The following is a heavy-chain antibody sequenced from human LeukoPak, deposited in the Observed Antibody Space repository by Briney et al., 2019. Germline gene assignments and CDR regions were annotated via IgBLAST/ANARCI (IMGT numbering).Heavy chain of an antibody. CDR2: INWNGGST. CDR3: ARVGCSSTSCYKGIDY. D-gene: IGHD2-2*02. CDR1: GFTFDDYG. J-gene: IGHJ4*02. V-gene: IGHV3-20*04. Sequence: GGSLRLSCAASGFTFDDYGMSWVRQAPGKGLEWVSGINWNGGSTGYADSVKGRFTISRDNAKNSLYLQMNSLRAEDTALYYCARVGCSSTSCYKGIDYWGQGTLSPSPQ.